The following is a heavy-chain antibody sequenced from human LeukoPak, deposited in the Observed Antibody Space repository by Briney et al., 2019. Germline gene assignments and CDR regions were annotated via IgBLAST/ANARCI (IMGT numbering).Heavy chain of an antibody. CDR2: IHSGGNT. CDR3: TRDLNSGGSC. CDR1: GFTVSRSY. D-gene: IGHD2-15*01. J-gene: IGHJ4*02. Sequence: GGSLRLSCAASGFTVSRSYMSWVRQAPGKGLEWVSVIHSGGNTYYADSVKGRFTISRDNSKNTLYLQMNSLRAEDTAVYYCTRDLNSGGSCWGQGTLVTVSS. V-gene: IGHV3-53*01.